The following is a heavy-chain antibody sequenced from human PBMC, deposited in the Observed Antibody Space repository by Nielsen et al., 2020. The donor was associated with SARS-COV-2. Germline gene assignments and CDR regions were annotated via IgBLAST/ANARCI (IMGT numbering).Heavy chain of an antibody. D-gene: IGHD6-13*01. CDR2: IWYDGSNK. V-gene: IGHV3-33*08. CDR1: GFTFSSYG. CDR3: ARATAGTAAGDY. Sequence: GESLKISCAASGFTFSSYGMHWVRQAPGKGLEWVAVIWYDGSNKYYADSVKGRFTISRDNSKNTLYLQMNSLRAEDTAVYYCARATAGTAAGDYWGQGTLVTVSS. J-gene: IGHJ4*02.